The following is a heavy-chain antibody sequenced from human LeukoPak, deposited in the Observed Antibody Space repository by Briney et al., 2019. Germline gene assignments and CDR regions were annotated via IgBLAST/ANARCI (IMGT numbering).Heavy chain of an antibody. CDR3: ARNVKFVEWELRDPFYFDY. D-gene: IGHD1-26*01. Sequence: GRSLRLSCAASGFTFSSYAMHWVRQAPGKGLEWVAVISYDGSNKYYADSVKGRFTISRDNSKNTLYLQMNSLRAEDTAVYYCARNVKFVEWELRDPFYFDYWGQGTLVTVSS. J-gene: IGHJ4*02. V-gene: IGHV3-30-3*01. CDR2: ISYDGSNK. CDR1: GFTFSSYA.